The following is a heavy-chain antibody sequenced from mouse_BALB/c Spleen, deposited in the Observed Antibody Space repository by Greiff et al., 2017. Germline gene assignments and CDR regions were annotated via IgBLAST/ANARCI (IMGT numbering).Heavy chain of an antibody. Sequence: VQLQESGPDLVKPSQSLSLTCTVTGYSITSGYCWHWIRQFPGNKLEWMGYIHYSGSTNYNPSLKSRISITQDTSKNQFFLQLNSVTTEDTATYYCARRPNRYNEDFDYWGQGTTLTVSS. D-gene: IGHD2-14*01. CDR1: GYSITSGYC. CDR3: ARRPNRYNEDFDY. J-gene: IGHJ2*01. V-gene: IGHV3-1*02. CDR2: IHYSGST.